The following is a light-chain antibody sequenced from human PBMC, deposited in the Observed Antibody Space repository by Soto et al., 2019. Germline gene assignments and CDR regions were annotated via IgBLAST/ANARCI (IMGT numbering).Light chain of an antibody. J-gene: IGKJ5*01. CDR1: QSVRGTS. CDR3: QHYGSSPPIT. V-gene: IGKV3-20*01. Sequence: DIVLTQSPGTLSLSPGERATLSCRASQSVRGTSLAWYQQKPGQAPRLLNYDASSRATGIPDRFSGGGSGTDFTLTISRLEPEDFAVYYCQHYGSSPPITFGQGTRLEIK. CDR2: DAS.